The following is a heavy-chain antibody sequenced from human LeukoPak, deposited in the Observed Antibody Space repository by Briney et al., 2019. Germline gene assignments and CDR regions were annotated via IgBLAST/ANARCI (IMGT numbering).Heavy chain of an antibody. CDR3: ARDVSSKGVVDY. Sequence: SETLSLTCTVSGDSIRSGAYYWGWIRQPPGKGLEWIGSIYYSGSTYHNPSLKSRVSVSVDTSKNQFSLKLSPVTAADTAVYYCARDVSSKGVVDYWGQGTLVTVSS. CDR2: IYYSGST. D-gene: IGHD2-15*01. V-gene: IGHV4-39*07. J-gene: IGHJ4*02. CDR1: GDSIRSGAYY.